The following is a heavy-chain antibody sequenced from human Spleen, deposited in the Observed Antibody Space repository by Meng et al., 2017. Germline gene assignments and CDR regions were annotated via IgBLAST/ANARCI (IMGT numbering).Heavy chain of an antibody. V-gene: IGHV3-74*01. CDR2: IVSDGGIT. D-gene: IGHD6-13*01. CDR1: GFNFGDYQ. CDR3: ATQSSSWSEYAFDI. Sequence: GESLKISCGASGFNFGDYQMHWVRQSPGKGLEWISRIVSDGGITNYADSVKGRFTISRDNAKNSLYLQMNSLRAEDMALYYCATQSSSWSEYAFDIWGQGTMVTVSS. J-gene: IGHJ3*02.